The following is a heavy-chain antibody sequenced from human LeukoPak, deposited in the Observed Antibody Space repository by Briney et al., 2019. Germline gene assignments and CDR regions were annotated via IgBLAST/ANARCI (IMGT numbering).Heavy chain of an antibody. CDR1: GFSLSSYS. CDR3: ARDPDSSGWHIDY. CDR2: ISYRSIYI. J-gene: IGHJ4*02. D-gene: IGHD6-19*01. Sequence: GGPLRLSCAASGFSLSSYSMNWVRQAPGKGLEWVSSISYRSIYIWCADSVKGRFTTSRDNAKNSLYLQMNSLRAEDTAVYYCARDPDSSGWHIDYWGQGTLVTVSS. V-gene: IGHV3-21*01.